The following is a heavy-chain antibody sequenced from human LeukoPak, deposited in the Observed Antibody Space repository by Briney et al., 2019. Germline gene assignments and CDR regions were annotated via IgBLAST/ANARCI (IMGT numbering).Heavy chain of an antibody. CDR3: VRDARGYHYTYFDY. J-gene: IGHJ4*02. CDR1: GFTFSSYG. D-gene: IGHD5-18*01. Sequence: GGSLRLSCAASGFTFSSYGMHWVRQAPGKRLEWVAVIWYDGSNKYYADSVKGRFTISRDNSKNTLYLQMDSLRAGDTAVYYCVRDARGYHYTYFDYWGQGPLVTVSS. CDR2: IWYDGSNK. V-gene: IGHV3-33*01.